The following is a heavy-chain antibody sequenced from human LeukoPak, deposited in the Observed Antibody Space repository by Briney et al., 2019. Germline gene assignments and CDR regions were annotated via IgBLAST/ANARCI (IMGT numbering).Heavy chain of an antibody. D-gene: IGHD2-15*01. CDR3: EGRATGLLEY. J-gene: IGHJ4*02. CDR1: GFTFSRYW. Sequence: QPGGSLRLSCAASGFTFSRYWMHWVRQAPGKGLVWVSRIDSDGTNRDYADSVKGRFTISRDNAKNTVYLQMNSLRDEDTAVYYCEGRATGLLEYWGQGSLVTVSS. CDR2: IDSDGTNR. V-gene: IGHV3-74*01.